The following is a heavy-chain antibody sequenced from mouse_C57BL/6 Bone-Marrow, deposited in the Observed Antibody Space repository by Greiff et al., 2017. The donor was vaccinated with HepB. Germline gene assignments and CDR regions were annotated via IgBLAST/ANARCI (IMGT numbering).Heavy chain of an antibody. Sequence: VQLQQSGAELVRPGASVKLSCTASGFNIKDDYMHWVKQRPEQGLEWLGWIDPENGDTEYASKFQGKATITADTSSNTAYLQLSSLTSEDTAVYYCTTDDYGFADWGQGTLVTVSA. CDR2: IDPENGDT. D-gene: IGHD2-4*01. J-gene: IGHJ3*01. V-gene: IGHV14-4*01. CDR1: GFNIKDDY. CDR3: TTDDYGFAD.